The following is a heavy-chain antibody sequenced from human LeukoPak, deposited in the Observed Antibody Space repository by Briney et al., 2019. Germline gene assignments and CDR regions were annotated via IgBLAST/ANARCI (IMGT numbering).Heavy chain of an antibody. J-gene: IGHJ5*02. CDR2: INHSGST. Sequence: PSETLSLTCAVYGGSFSGYYWSWIRQPPGKGLEWIGEINHSGSTNYNPSLKSRVTISVDTSKNQFSLKLSSVTAADTAVYYCARDRYYYDSSGRNWFDPWGQGTLVTVSS. CDR3: ARDRYYYDSSGRNWFDP. CDR1: GGSFSGYY. D-gene: IGHD3-22*01. V-gene: IGHV4-34*01.